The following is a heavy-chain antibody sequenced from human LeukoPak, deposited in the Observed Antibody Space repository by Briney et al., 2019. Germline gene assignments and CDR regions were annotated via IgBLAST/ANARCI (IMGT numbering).Heavy chain of an antibody. D-gene: IGHD3-3*01. CDR3: ARSLEWLLPVDY. V-gene: IGHV4-38-2*02. Sequence: PSETLSLTCTVSGYSISSGYYWGWIRQPPGKGLEWIGSIYHSGSTYYNPSLKSRVTISVDTSKNQFPLKLSSVTAADTAVYYCARSLEWLLPVDYWGQGTLVTVSS. J-gene: IGHJ4*02. CDR1: GYSISSGYY. CDR2: IYHSGST.